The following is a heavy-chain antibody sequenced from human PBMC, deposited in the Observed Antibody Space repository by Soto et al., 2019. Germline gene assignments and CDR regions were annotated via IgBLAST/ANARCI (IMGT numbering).Heavy chain of an antibody. CDR1: GGSFSGYY. D-gene: IGHD3-16*01. V-gene: IGHV4-34*01. CDR3: ARDEGGKAFDI. Sequence: SETLSLTCAVYGGSFSGYYWSWIRQPPGKGLEWIGEINHSGSTNYNPSLKSRVTISVDTSKNQFSLKLSSVTAADTAVYYCARDEGGKAFDIWGQGTMVTVSS. J-gene: IGHJ3*02. CDR2: INHSGST.